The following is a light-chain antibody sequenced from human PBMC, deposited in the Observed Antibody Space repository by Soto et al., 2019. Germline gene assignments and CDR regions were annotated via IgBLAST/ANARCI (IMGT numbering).Light chain of an antibody. CDR2: EVN. CDR1: NSDVGGYDF. CDR3: SSFAGSNNVL. J-gene: IGLJ3*02. V-gene: IGLV2-8*01. Sequence: QSALPQPPSASGSPGQSVTISCTGTNSDVGGYDFVSWYQQHPGKAPKLMIYEVNKRPSGVPDRFSGSKSGNTASLTVSGLQAEDEASYYCSSFAGSNNVLFGGGTKVTVL.